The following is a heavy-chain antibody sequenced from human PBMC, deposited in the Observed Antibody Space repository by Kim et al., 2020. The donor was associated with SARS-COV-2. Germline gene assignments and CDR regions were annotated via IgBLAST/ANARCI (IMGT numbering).Heavy chain of an antibody. CDR3: TTKNY. V-gene: IGHV3-7*01. CDR1: GFTFSSSW. J-gene: IGHJ4*02. CDR2: INRDGSEQ. Sequence: GGSLRLSCSASGFTFSSSWMTWVRQAPGKGLEWVGNINRDGSEQNYVGSLRGRFTISRDNTRNSLYLQMESLRAEDTAVYYCTTKNYWGQGTLVTVSS.